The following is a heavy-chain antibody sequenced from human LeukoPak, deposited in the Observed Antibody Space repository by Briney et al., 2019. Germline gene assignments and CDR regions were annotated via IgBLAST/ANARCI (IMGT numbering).Heavy chain of an antibody. CDR3: ARQYGYAYGYFDY. D-gene: IGHD4-17*01. Sequence: SETLSLTCTVSGGSISSSSHYWGWIRQPPGKGLEWIGSIYYSGSTHYNPSLKSRVTISVDTSKSQFSLKLSSVTAADTAIYYCARQYGYAYGYFDYWGQGTLVTVSS. CDR1: GGSISSSSHY. J-gene: IGHJ4*02. CDR2: IYYSGST. V-gene: IGHV4-39*01.